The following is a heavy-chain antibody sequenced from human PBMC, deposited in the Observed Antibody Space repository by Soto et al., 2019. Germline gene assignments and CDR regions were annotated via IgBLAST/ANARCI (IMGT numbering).Heavy chain of an antibody. CDR1: GYTFTGYY. J-gene: IGHJ6*02. CDR2: INPNSGGT. D-gene: IGHD2-15*01. CDR3: ARDRPGYCSGGSCYYYGMDV. V-gene: IGHV1-2*02. Sequence: ASVKVSCKASGYTFTGYYMHWVRQAPGQGLEWMGWINPNSGGTNYAQKFQGSVTMTRDTSISTAYMELSRLRSDDTAVYYCARDRPGYCSGGSCYYYGMDVWGQGPTVTVSS.